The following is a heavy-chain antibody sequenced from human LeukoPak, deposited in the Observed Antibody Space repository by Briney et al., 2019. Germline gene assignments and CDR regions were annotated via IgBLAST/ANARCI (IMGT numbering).Heavy chain of an antibody. D-gene: IGHD3-22*01. J-gene: IGHJ4*02. Sequence: GGSLRLSCAASGFTFSSYSMNWVRQAPGKGLEWVSSISSSSSYIYYADSVKGRFTISRDNAKNSLYLQMNSLRAEDTAVYHCAKDWGGYDSSGYYCFDYWGQGTLVTVSS. CDR1: GFTFSSYS. CDR2: ISSSSSYI. V-gene: IGHV3-21*04. CDR3: AKDWGGYDSSGYYCFDY.